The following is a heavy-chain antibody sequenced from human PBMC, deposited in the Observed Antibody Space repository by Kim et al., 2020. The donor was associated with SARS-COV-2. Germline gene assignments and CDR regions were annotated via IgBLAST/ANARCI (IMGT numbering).Heavy chain of an antibody. Sequence: SVKVSCKASGGTFSSYAISWVRQAPGQGLEWMGGIIPIFGTANYAQKFQGRVTITADESTSTAYMELSSLRSEDTAVYYCARDRGYQLLHLNSLAPAGMDVWGQGTTVTVSS. CDR1: GGTFSSYA. V-gene: IGHV1-69*13. CDR2: IIPIFGTA. D-gene: IGHD2-2*02. CDR3: ARDRGYQLLHLNSLAPAGMDV. J-gene: IGHJ6*02.